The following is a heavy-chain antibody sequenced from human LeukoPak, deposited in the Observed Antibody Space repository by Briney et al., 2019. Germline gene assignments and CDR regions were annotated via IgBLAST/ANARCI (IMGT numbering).Heavy chain of an antibody. CDR3: AREIYGSGWYEGDY. Sequence: ASVKVSCEASGYTFTGYYMHWVRQAPGQGLEWMGWINPNSGGTNYAQKFQGRVTMTRDTSISTAYMELSRLRSDDTAVYYCAREIYGSGWYEGDYWGQGTLVTVSS. V-gene: IGHV1-2*02. J-gene: IGHJ4*02. CDR1: GYTFTGYY. CDR2: INPNSGGT. D-gene: IGHD6-19*01.